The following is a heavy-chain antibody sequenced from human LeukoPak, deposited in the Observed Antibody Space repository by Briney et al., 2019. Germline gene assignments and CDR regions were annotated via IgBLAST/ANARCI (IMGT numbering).Heavy chain of an antibody. CDR2: IYASGST. V-gene: IGHV4-4*07. Sequence: SETLSLTCTVSGDSISSYYWSWIRQPAGKGLEWIGRIYASGSTNYNPSLKSRVTISVDTSKNQFSLKLSSVTPADTAVYYCARGGYYGLGNDFRFDPWGQGTLVTVSS. CDR1: GDSISSYY. D-gene: IGHD3-10*01. CDR3: ARGGYYGLGNDFRFDP. J-gene: IGHJ5*02.